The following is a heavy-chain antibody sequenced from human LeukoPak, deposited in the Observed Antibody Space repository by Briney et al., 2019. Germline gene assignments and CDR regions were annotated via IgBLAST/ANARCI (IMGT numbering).Heavy chain of an antibody. CDR2: IYPDDSDT. J-gene: IGHJ4*02. V-gene: IGHV5-51*01. CDR3: ARPYRDCGPQVDY. Sequence: GGSLKISCQGSGYGFTSYWIGWVRPLPGKGLGWRGIIYPDDSDTRYSPSFEGQVTISADKSNSTGYLQWSSLQASDTAMYYCARPYRDCGPQVDYWGQGTLVTVSS. D-gene: IGHD2-21*02. CDR1: GYGFTSYW.